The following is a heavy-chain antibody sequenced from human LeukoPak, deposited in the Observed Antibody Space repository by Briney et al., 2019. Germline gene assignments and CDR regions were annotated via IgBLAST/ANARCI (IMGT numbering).Heavy chain of an antibody. CDR1: GFTFDDYA. Sequence: GRSLRLSCAASGFTFDDYAMHWVRHAPGKGLEWVSGISWNSGSIGYADSVKGRFTISRDNAKNSLYLQMNSLRAEDTALYYCAKNYYYDSSGFIDYWGQGTLVTVSS. CDR2: ISWNSGSI. J-gene: IGHJ4*02. D-gene: IGHD3-22*01. V-gene: IGHV3-9*01. CDR3: AKNYYYDSSGFIDY.